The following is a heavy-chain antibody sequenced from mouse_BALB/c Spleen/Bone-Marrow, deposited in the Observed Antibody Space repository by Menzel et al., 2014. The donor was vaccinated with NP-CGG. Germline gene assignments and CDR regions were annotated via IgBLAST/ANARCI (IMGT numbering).Heavy chain of an antibody. CDR3: ARSYYGNYYAMDY. CDR2: ISAYSGNT. Sequence: QVQLQQSGPKLVRPGVSVKISCKGSGYTFTDYAMHWVKQSHAKSLEWIGVISAYSGNTNYNQKFKGKATMTVDKSSSTAYMELARLTSEDSAIYYCARSYYGNYYAMDYWGQGTSVTVSS. D-gene: IGHD1-1*01. V-gene: IGHV1-67*01. CDR1: GYTFTDYA. J-gene: IGHJ4*01.